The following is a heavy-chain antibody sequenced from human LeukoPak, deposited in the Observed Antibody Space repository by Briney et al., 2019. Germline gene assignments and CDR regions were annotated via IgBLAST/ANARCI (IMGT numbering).Heavy chain of an antibody. J-gene: IGHJ4*02. V-gene: IGHV1-2*04. CDR1: GHTFTGYY. CDR3: ARGPYYYDSSGYYSY. D-gene: IGHD3-22*01. Sequence: ASVKVSCKASGHTFTGYYMHWVRQAPGQGLEWMGWINPNSGGTNYAQKFQGWVTMTRDTSISTAYMELSRLRSDDTAVYYCARGPYYYDSSGYYSYWGQGTLVTVSS. CDR2: INPNSGGT.